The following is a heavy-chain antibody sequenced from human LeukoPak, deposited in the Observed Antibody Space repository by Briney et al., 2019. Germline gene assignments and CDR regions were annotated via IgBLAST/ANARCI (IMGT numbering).Heavy chain of an antibody. J-gene: IGHJ5*02. CDR3: ARHWRYSSSWT. D-gene: IGHD6-13*01. V-gene: IGHV4-34*01. CDR2: INHSGSA. CDR1: GGSFSGYY. Sequence: SETLSLTCAVYGGSFSGYYWSWIRQPPGQGLEWIGEINHSGSANYNPSLKSRVTVSVDTSKNQFSLKLNSVTAADTAVYYCARHWRYSSSWTWGQGTLVTVSS.